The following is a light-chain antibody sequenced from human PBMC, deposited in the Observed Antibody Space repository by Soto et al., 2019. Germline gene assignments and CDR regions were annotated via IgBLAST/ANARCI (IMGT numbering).Light chain of an antibody. Sequence: EIVLTQSPGTRSLSPRERATLCCMASQSVSSNLAWYQQKPGQTPRLLIYDASNRATGIPARFSGSGSETDFTLTISSLEPEDFAVYYCQHRMNWPLTFGQGTRLEIK. V-gene: IGKV3-11*01. CDR1: QSVSSN. CDR3: QHRMNWPLT. CDR2: DAS. J-gene: IGKJ5*01.